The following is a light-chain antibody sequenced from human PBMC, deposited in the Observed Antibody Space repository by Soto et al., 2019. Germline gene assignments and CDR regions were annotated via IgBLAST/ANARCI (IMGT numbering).Light chain of an antibody. CDR3: QQSHNLPIT. J-gene: IGKJ1*01. CDR1: QSVSSN. CDR2: DAS. V-gene: IGKV3-15*01. Sequence: EIARRESPATQTVSQGESASLSCRASQSVSSNLAWHQQKPGQAPRILMYDASTRATGISARFSGSGSGTEFTLTISSLQSEDFAVYYCQQSHNLPITFGQGTKVDIK.